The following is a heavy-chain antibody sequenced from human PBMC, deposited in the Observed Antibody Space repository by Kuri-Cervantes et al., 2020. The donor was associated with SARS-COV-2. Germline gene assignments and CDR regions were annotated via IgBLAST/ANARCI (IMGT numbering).Heavy chain of an antibody. Sequence: GSLRLSCAVYGGSFSGYYWSWIRQPPGKGLEWIGEISHSGSTNYNPSLKSRVTISVDTSKNQFSLKLSSVTAADTAVYYCASIVVVPAASGYYYYYGMDVWGQGTTVTVSS. D-gene: IGHD2-2*01. J-gene: IGHJ6*02. V-gene: IGHV4-34*01. CDR2: ISHSGST. CDR3: ASIVVVPAASGYYYYYGMDV. CDR1: GGSFSGYY.